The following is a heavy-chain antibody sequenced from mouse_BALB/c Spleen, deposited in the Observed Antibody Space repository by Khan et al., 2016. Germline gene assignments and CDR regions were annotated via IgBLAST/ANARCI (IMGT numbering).Heavy chain of an antibody. CDR2: IDPYDNET. CDR3: ANPLDSSGFVPVAY. J-gene: IGHJ3*01. V-gene: IGHV1-74*01. D-gene: IGHD3-2*01. Sequence: QVRLQQSGAELVRPGASVKLSCKASGYTFTNYWMNWVKQRPEEGLEWIGRIDPYDNETHYNEKFKDKAILTIDKSSSTAYMEVRNLTSEASAVFYCANPLDSSGFVPVAYWGQGTLVSVSA. CDR1: GYTFTNYW.